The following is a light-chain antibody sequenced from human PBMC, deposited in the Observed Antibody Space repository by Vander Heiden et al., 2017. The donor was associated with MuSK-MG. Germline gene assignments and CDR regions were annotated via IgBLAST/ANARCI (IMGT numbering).Light chain of an antibody. CDR3: ATWDDSLNGV. CDR1: SSNIGGNA. V-gene: IGLV1-44*01. Sequence: QSVLTQPPSASGAPGQRVTISCSGSSSNIGGNAVNWYQQLPGTAPKLLIYSNTERPSGVPDRFSGSKSGTSASLAISGLQSEDEADDYCATWDDSLNGVFGGGTKLTVL. CDR2: SNT. J-gene: IGLJ3*02.